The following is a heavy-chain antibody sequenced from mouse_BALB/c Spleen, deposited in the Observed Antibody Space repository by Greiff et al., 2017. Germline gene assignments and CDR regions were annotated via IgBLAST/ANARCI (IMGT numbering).Heavy chain of an antibody. J-gene: IGHJ2*01. V-gene: IGHV1-85*01. Sequence: VQLQQSGAELVKPGASVKLSCKASGYTFTSYDINWVRQRPEQGLEWIGGIFPGDGSTKYTEKFKGKATLTTDKSSITAYMQLSRLTSEDTAVYFCERQLGLCAGFDYWGQGTTVTVSS. CDR1: GYTFTSYD. D-gene: IGHD3-1*01. CDR2: IFPGDGST. CDR3: ERQLGLCAGFDY.